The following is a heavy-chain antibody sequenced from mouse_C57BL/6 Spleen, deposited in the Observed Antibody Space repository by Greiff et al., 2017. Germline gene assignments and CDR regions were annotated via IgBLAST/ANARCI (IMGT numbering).Heavy chain of an antibody. D-gene: IGHD1-3*01. CDR1: GYAFSSSW. J-gene: IGHJ2*01. CDR3: ARVRLRGFDY. Sequence: VQLQESGPELVKPGASVKISCKASGYAFSSSWMNWVKQRPGTGLEWIGRIYPGDGDTNYNGKFKGKATLTADKSSSTAYMQLSSLTSEDSAVYFCARVRLRGFDYWGQGTTLTVSS. CDR2: IYPGDGDT. V-gene: IGHV1-82*01.